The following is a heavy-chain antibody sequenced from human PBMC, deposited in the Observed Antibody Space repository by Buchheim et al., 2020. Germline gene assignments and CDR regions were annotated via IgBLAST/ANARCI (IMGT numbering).Heavy chain of an antibody. V-gene: IGHV3-48*03. CDR1: GFTFSSYE. J-gene: IGHJ4*02. D-gene: IGHD3-10*01. CDR2: ISSSGSTI. CDR3: ARDDRGGYYYGSGSYPY. Sequence: EVQLVESGGGLVQPGGSLRLSCAASGFTFSSYEMNWVRQAPGKGLEWVSYISSSGSTIYYADSVKGRFTISRDTAKNSLYLQMNSLRAEDTAVYYCARDDRGGYYYGSGSYPYWGQGTL.